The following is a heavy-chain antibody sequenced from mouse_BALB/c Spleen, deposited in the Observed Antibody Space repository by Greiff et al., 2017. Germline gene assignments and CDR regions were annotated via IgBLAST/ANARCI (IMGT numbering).Heavy chain of an antibody. CDR3: ARGDYGSRAMDY. Sequence: EVKLQESGGGLVQPGGSLKLSCAASGFDFSRYWMSWVRQAPGKGLEWIGEINPDSSTINYTPSLKDKFIISRDNAKNTLYLQMSKVRSEDTALYYCARGDYGSRAMDYWGQGTSVTVSS. V-gene: IGHV4-1*02. CDR1: GFDFSRYW. J-gene: IGHJ4*01. D-gene: IGHD1-1*01. CDR2: INPDSSTI.